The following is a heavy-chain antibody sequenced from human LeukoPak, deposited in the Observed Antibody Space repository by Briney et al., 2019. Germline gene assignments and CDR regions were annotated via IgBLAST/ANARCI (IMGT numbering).Heavy chain of an antibody. J-gene: IGHJ4*02. CDR3: AKLLVLEWLLNDY. CDR1: GFTFSSYA. CDR2: ISGSGGST. V-gene: IGHV3-23*01. Sequence: PGGSLRLSCAASGFTFSSYAMSWVRQAPGKGLEWVSAISGSGGSTYYVDSVKGRFTISRDNSKNTLYLQMNSLRAEDTAVYYCAKLLVLEWLLNDYWGQGTLVTVSS. D-gene: IGHD3-3*01.